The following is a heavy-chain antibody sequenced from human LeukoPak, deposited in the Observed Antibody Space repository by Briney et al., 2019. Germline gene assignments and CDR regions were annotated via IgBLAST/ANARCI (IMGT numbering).Heavy chain of an antibody. V-gene: IGHV1-2*06. J-gene: IGHJ4*02. CDR1: GYTFTDYY. CDR3: ARDRGAGGWECGTY. CDR2: INPNIGGT. D-gene: IGHD1-26*01. Sequence: GASVKVSCKASGYTFTDYYMHWVRQAPGQGPEWMGRINPNIGGTNFAQKFQGRVTMTRDTSINTAYVELSRLTPDDTAVYYCARDRGAGGWECGTYWGQGTLVTVSS.